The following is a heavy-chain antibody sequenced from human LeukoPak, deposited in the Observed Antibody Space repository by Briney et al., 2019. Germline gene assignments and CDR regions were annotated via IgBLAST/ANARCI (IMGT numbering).Heavy chain of an antibody. CDR3: ARYGGSGTYFFDY. Sequence: PSETLSLTCTVSGGSITSGHYYWSWIRQPPGKGLEWIGYIYYSGSTYYNPSLKSRVTISIDRSKNQFSLKVNSVTAADTAVYYCARYGGSGTYFFDYWGQGTLVTVSS. J-gene: IGHJ4*02. CDR2: IYYSGST. CDR1: GGSITSGHYY. D-gene: IGHD3-10*01. V-gene: IGHV4-30-4*08.